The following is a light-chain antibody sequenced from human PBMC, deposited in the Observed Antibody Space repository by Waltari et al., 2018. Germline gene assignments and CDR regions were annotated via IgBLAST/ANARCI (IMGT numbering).Light chain of an antibody. V-gene: IGKV1-12*01. CDR1: QAISSR. Sequence: DIQMTQFPSSVSASVGYRVTVTCRASQAISSRLAWYQQQPGKAPRLLIYATSPLQSGVPSRFSGIGSGTDFTLTISSLQPEDSATYSCQQGGSFPFTFGPGTKVNI. CDR2: ATS. J-gene: IGKJ3*01. CDR3: QQGGSFPFT.